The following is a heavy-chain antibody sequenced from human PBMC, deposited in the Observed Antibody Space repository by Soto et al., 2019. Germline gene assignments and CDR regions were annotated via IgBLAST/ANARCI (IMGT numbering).Heavy chain of an antibody. CDR2: INHSGSA. Sequence: SETLSLTCAVYGGSFSGYYWSWIRQPPGKGLEWIGEINHSGSANYNPSLKSRVTISVDTSKNQFSLKVSSVTTADTAVYYCARGGVGSGWYVAGYYKYGMDVWGQGTTVTVSS. J-gene: IGHJ6*02. D-gene: IGHD6-19*01. CDR3: ARGGVGSGWYVAGYYKYGMDV. V-gene: IGHV4-34*01. CDR1: GGSFSGYY.